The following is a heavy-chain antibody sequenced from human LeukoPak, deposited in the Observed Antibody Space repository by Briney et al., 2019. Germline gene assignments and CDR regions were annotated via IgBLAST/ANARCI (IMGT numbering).Heavy chain of an antibody. D-gene: IGHD3-16*02. Sequence: ASVKVSCKASGYSFTTYYIHWVRQAPGHGLEWMGRINPISGGTDFAQKFRGRVTMTRDTSINTAYMELSSLRFDDTAIYYCARLSRLELLHNWGQGTQVTVSS. J-gene: IGHJ4*01. CDR3: ARLSRLELLHN. CDR1: GYSFTTYY. CDR2: INPISGGT. V-gene: IGHV1-2*06.